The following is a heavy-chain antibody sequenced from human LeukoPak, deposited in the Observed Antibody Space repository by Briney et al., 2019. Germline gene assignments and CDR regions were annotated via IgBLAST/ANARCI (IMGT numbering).Heavy chain of an antibody. D-gene: IGHD4-17*01. CDR3: ARDSPQSGDYAIAFDI. CDR1: GFTFSSYS. CDR2: ISSSSSYI. V-gene: IGHV3-21*01. J-gene: IGHJ3*02. Sequence: PGGSLRLSCAASGFTFSSYSMNWVRQAPGKGLEWVSSISSSSSYIYYADSVKGRFTISRDNAKNSLYLQMNSLRAEDTAVYYCARDSPQSGDYAIAFDIWGQGTMVTVSS.